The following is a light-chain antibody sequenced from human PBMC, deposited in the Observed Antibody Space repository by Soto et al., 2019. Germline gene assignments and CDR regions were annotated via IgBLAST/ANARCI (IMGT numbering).Light chain of an antibody. V-gene: IGLV2-14*01. CDR3: SSYSSSSTILYV. Sequence: QSALTQPASVSGSPGQSITISCTGTSSDVGGYNYVSWYQQHPGKAPKLMIYDVSNRPSGVSNRFSGSKSGNTASLTISGSQAEDEADSYCSSYSSSSTILYVFGTGTKLTVL. J-gene: IGLJ1*01. CDR1: SSDVGGYNY. CDR2: DVS.